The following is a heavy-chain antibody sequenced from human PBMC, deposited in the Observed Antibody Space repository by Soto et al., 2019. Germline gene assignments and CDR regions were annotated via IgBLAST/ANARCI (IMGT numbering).Heavy chain of an antibody. J-gene: IGHJ3*02. V-gene: IGHV1-58*01. CDR2: IVVGSGNT. CDR3: AKVANPRADDAFDI. Sequence: SVKVSCKASGFTLSRSAVQWVRQARGQRLEWIGWIVVGSGNTNYAQKFQERVTINRDMSTSIVYMEVSSLRSEDTAVYYCAKVANPRADDAFDIWGQGTMVTVSS. D-gene: IGHD5-12*01. CDR1: GFTLSRSA.